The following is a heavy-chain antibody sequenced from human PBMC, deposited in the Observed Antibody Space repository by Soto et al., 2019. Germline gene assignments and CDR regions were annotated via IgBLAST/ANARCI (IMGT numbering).Heavy chain of an antibody. D-gene: IGHD3-22*01. Sequence: GGALRLSCAASGFTFSTYNMVWVRQAPGKGLEWLSYIPSTSIPIYYANSVKGRFTISRDNAKNSLYLQMNSLRAEDTAVYYCARYYDSSGPDLWGRGTLVTVSS. CDR3: ARYYDSSGPDL. CDR2: IPSTSIPI. V-gene: IGHV3-48*01. CDR1: GFTFSTYN. J-gene: IGHJ2*01.